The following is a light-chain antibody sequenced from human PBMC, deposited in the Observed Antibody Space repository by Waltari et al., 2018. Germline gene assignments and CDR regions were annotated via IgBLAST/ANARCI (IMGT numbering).Light chain of an antibody. CDR1: QGISTR. CDR2: DAS. CDR3: QQGNSFPPT. J-gene: IGKJ1*01. Sequence: DIQMTQSPSSVSASVGDRVTITCRASQGISTRLAWYQQQPGKAPRLLIYDASRLQSGVPSRISGSGSGTDFTLTISSLQPEDFATYSCQQGNSFPPTFGQGTKVEI. V-gene: IGKV1-12*01.